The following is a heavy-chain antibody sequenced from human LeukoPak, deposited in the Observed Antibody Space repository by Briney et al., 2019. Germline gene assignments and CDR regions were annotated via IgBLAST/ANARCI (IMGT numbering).Heavy chain of an antibody. CDR1: GFTFSSYG. CDR2: ISGSGGST. CDR3: VRDRDSTGYYDY. J-gene: IGHJ4*02. Sequence: GGSLRLSCAASGFTFSSYGMSWVRQAPGKGLEWVSAISGSGGSTYYADSVKGRFTISRDNSKNTLYLQTNSLRAEDTALYYCVRDRDSTGYYDYWGQGTLVTVSS. V-gene: IGHV3-23*01. D-gene: IGHD3-22*01.